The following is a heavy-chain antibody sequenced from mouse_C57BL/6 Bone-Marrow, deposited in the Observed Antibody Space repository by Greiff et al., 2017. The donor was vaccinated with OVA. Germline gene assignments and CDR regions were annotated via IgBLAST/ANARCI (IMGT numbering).Heavy chain of an antibody. Sequence: VQLQQPVAELVRPGASVKLSCTASGFTFKNTYMHWVKQRPEQGLEWIGRIDPANDNTKYAPKFQGKATMTADTSSKTAYLQHSSLSSEDTDDYCGARGNFGSSFYAMDYWGQGTSVTVSS. CDR2: IDPANDNT. CDR1: GFTFKNTY. D-gene: IGHD1-1*01. CDR3: ARGNFGSSFYAMDY. J-gene: IGHJ4*01. V-gene: IGHV14-3*01.